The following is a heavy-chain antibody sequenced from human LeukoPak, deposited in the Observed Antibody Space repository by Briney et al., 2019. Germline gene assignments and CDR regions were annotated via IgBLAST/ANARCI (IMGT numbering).Heavy chain of an antibody. CDR1: GFIFSNYA. CDR2: ISGSGDST. D-gene: IGHD2-15*01. CDR3: ARDRPTGASRIFVVQ. Sequence: PGGSLRLSCAASGFIFSNYAMSWVRQAPGKGLEWVSVISGSGDSTYYADSVKGRFTISRDNTRNSLYLAMNNLRAEDTAIYYCARDRPTGASRIFVVQWGQGTPVTVSS. J-gene: IGHJ4*02. V-gene: IGHV3-23*01.